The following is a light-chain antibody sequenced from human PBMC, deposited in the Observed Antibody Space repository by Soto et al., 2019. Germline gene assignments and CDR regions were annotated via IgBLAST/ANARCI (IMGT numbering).Light chain of an antibody. CDR1: QSPLHSDGKTY. CDR3: MQSKQLPPT. CDR2: EVS. Sequence: DIVMTQTPVSLSVTPGQPASMSCRSSQSPLHSDGKTYLYWYLXKQGQPPHLXIYEVSNRFSGVPDRFSGSGSGTDLTMKISRVEAEDVGVYDCMQSKQLPPTFGPGTKVDIK. V-gene: IGKV2D-29*01. J-gene: IGKJ1*01.